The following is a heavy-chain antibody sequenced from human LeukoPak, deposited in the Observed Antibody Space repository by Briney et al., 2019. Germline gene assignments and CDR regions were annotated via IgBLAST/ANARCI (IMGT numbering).Heavy chain of an antibody. CDR1: GGSISSSSYY. D-gene: IGHD6-13*01. CDR3: ARPKTGSSWYFLN. V-gene: IGHV4-39*01. CDR2: IYYSGST. Sequence: PSETLSLTCTVSGGSISSSSYYWGWIRQPPGKGLEWIGSIYYSGSTYYNPSLKSRVTISVDTSKNQFSLKLSSVTAADTAVYYCARPKTGSSWYFLNWGQGTLVTVSS. J-gene: IGHJ4*02.